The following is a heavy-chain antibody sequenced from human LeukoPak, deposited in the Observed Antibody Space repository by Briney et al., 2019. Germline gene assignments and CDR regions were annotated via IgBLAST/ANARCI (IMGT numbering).Heavy chain of an antibody. CDR2: IFASGTS. D-gene: IGHD3-16*02. CDR1: SGSIASYY. Sequence: SETLSLTCSLSSGSIASYYWTWVRQTPRKGLEWIGYIFASGTSESNPSLKSRVTIALDMSRNQFSLKMTSVTAADTAVYFCARGWGSSRGRLDSWGQGTLVTVS. CDR3: ARGWGSSRGRLDS. J-gene: IGHJ4*02. V-gene: IGHV4-59*01.